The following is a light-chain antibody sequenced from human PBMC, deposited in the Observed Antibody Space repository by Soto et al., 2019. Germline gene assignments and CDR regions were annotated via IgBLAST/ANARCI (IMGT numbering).Light chain of an antibody. J-gene: IGLJ1*01. CDR3: CSYAGSYNYV. CDR1: SSDVGGYNY. CDR2: DVS. V-gene: IGLV2-11*01. Sequence: ALTQPRSVSGSPGQSVTISCTGTSSDVGGYNYVSWYQQHPGKAPKLMIYDVSKRPSGVPDRFSGSKSGNTASLTISGPQAEDEADYYCCSYAGSYNYVFGTGTKVT.